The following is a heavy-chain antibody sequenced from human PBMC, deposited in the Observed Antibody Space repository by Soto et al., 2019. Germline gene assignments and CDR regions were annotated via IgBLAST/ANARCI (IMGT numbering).Heavy chain of an antibody. CDR1: GYSFTSYW. CDR3: ARQISSGFYVAFDI. Sequence: EVQLVQSGAEVKKPGESLKISCKGSGYSFTSYWIGWVRLMPGKGLEYMGIIYPGDSDTRYSPSFQGQVTISADRSISTAYLQWSSLRASVTAMYFCARQISSGFYVAFDIWGLGTMVTVSS. D-gene: IGHD6-19*01. V-gene: IGHV5-51*03. CDR2: IYPGDSDT. J-gene: IGHJ3*02.